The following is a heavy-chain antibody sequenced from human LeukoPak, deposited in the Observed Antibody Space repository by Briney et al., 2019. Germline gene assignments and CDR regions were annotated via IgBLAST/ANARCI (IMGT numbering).Heavy chain of an antibody. J-gene: IGHJ5*02. CDR2: IYTSGST. CDR1: DDSISSGSCY. V-gene: IGHV4-61*02. D-gene: IGHD4-17*01. Sequence: SETLSLTCTVSDDSISSGSCYWSWVRQPAGTGLEWIGRIYTSGSTTYNPSLKSRVTISVDTSKNQFSLKLSSVTAADTAVYYCARDRNDYGDHGFLTYGWFDPWGQGTLVTVSS. CDR3: ARDRNDYGDHGFLTYGWFDP.